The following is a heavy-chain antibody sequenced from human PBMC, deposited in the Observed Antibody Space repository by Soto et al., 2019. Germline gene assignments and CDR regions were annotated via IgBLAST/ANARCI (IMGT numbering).Heavy chain of an antibody. CDR3: ARECGGDCYSFDY. Sequence: ASVKVSCKASGYTFTSYGISWVRQAPGQGLEWMGWISANSGNTNYAQKLQGRVTMTTDTSTSTAYMELSRLRSDDTAVYYCARECGGDCYSFDYWGQGTLVTVSS. J-gene: IGHJ4*02. CDR1: GYTFTSYG. V-gene: IGHV1-18*01. D-gene: IGHD2-21*02. CDR2: ISANSGNT.